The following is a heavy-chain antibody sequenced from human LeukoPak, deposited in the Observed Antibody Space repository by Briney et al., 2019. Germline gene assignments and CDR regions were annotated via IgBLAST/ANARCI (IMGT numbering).Heavy chain of an antibody. CDR3: ARAIKDYSFWSGSPYLAY. D-gene: IGHD3-3*01. J-gene: IGHJ4*02. V-gene: IGHV3-33*01. CDR1: GFTFSSYG. CDR2: IWYDGSNK. Sequence: TGRSLRLSCAASGFTFSSYGMHWVRQAPGKGLEWVAVIWYDGSNKYYADSVKGRFTISRDNSKNTLYLQMNSLRAEDTAVYYCARAIKDYSFWSGSPYLAYWGQGTLVTVSS.